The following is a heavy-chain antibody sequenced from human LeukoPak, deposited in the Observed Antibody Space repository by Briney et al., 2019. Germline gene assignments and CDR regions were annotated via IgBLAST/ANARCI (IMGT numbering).Heavy chain of an antibody. CDR2: VSHDGSTA. V-gene: IGHV3-30*04. Sequence: PGGSVRLSCLASVFTFNNYPMHWVRQAPSKGLEWVAVVSHDGSTAYYADSVKGRFTISRDNSKNTLSLQMNSLRPEDTAVYYCARSYYDSYGYPESRLDPWGQGTLVTVSS. D-gene: IGHD3-22*01. CDR3: ARSYYDSYGYPESRLDP. CDR1: VFTFNNYP. J-gene: IGHJ5*02.